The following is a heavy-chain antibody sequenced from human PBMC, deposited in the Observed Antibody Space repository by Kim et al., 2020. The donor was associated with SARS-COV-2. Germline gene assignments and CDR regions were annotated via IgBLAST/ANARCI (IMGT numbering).Heavy chain of an antibody. J-gene: IGHJ4*02. Sequence: ADSVKGRFTISRDNSKNTLYLQMNSLRAEDTAVYYCAKGSYYYDSSGYFYWGQGTLVTVSS. CDR3: AKGSYYYDSSGYFY. D-gene: IGHD3-22*01. V-gene: IGHV3-30*02.